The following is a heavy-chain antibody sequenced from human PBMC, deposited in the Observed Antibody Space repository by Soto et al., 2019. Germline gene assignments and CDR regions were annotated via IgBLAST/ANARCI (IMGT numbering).Heavy chain of an antibody. Sequence: EVQLVESGGGLVQPGGSLRLSCAASAFTFRNYWMSWVRQAPGKGLECVAKIKEDGSENYYVDSVKGRFTISRDNAKNSVYLQMDSLTVEDTAMYYCARASSSTSGAIDYWGQGTLVTVSS. J-gene: IGHJ4*02. CDR1: AFTFRNYW. CDR2: IKEDGSEN. CDR3: ARASSSTSGAIDY. D-gene: IGHD2-2*01. V-gene: IGHV3-7*04.